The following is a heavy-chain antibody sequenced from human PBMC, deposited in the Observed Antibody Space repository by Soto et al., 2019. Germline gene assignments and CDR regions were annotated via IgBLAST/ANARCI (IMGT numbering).Heavy chain of an antibody. V-gene: IGHV4-31*03. J-gene: IGHJ5*02. Sequence: SETLSLTCTVSGGSISSGGYYWSWIRQDPGKGLEWIGYIYYSGSTYYNPSLKSRVTISVDTSKNQFSLNLSSVTAADTAVYYCARAGHSSSSEGANWFDPWGQGTLVTVSS. D-gene: IGHD6-6*01. CDR3: ARAGHSSSSEGANWFDP. CDR1: GGSISSGGYY. CDR2: IYYSGST.